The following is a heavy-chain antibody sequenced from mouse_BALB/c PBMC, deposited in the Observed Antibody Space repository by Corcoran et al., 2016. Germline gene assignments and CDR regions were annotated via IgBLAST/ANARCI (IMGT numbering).Heavy chain of an antibody. CDR1: GYTFTNYG. CDR3: AREPRAMDY. J-gene: IGHJ4*01. CDR2: INTYTGEP. Sequence: QIQLVQSGPELKKPGETVKISCKASGYTFTNYGMNWVKQAPGKGLKWMGWINTYTGEPTYSDDFKGRFAFSLETSASTAYLQINNLKNEDTATYFCAREPRAMDYWGEGTSVTVSS. V-gene: IGHV9-3-1*01.